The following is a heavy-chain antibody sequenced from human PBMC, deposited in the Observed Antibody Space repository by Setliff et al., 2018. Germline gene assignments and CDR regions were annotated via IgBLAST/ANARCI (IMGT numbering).Heavy chain of an antibody. V-gene: IGHV1-2*02. J-gene: IGHJ4*02. D-gene: IGHD3-10*01. Sequence: ASVKVSCKASGYTFTDYYVHWVRQAPGQGLQWMGWINANSGGTKYAQKFQGRVTMTRDTSTSTVYVELSSLRYEDTAVYYCARDSTELGHVYYASGSYPIDYWGQGTLVTVSS. CDR3: ARDSTELGHVYYASGSYPIDY. CDR1: GYTFTDYY. CDR2: INANSGGT.